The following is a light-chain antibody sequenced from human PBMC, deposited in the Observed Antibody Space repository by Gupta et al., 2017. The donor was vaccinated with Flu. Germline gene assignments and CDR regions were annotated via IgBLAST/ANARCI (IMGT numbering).Light chain of an antibody. CDR1: GHSRYA. Sequence: GHSRYAIAWHQQQPEKGPRFLMKVNSEGSHNKGDGIPDRFSGSSSGAERHLTISSVQSEDEADYYCQTWDTDIRVAFGGGTKLTVL. V-gene: IGLV4-69*01. CDR2: VNSEGSH. J-gene: IGLJ2*01. CDR3: QTWDTDIRVA.